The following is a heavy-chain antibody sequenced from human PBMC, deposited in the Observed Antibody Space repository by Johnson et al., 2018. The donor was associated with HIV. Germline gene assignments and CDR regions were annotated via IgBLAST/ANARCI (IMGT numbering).Heavy chain of an antibody. CDR2: IRGSGGST. CDR1: GFTFSSYG. CDR3: AMDRRGIDAFDI. J-gene: IGHJ3*02. V-gene: IGHV3-23*04. Sequence: VQLVESGGGLVQPGGSLRLSCAASGFTFSSYGMSWVRQAPGKGLEWVSAIRGSGGSTYYADSVKGRFTISRDNSKNTLYMQMNSQRAEDTAVYYCAMDRRGIDAFDIWGQVTMVTASS. D-gene: IGHD1-26*01.